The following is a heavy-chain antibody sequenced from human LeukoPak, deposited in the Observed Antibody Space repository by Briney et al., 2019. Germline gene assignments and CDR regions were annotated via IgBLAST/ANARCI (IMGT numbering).Heavy chain of an antibody. CDR2: INHSGST. J-gene: IGHJ4*02. Sequence: PSETLSLTCAVYGGSFSGYYWSWIRQTPGKGLEWIGEINHSGSTNYNPSLKSRVTISVDTSKNQFSLKLSSVTAADTAVYYCARKGGYSYGFFDYWGQGTLVTLSS. V-gene: IGHV4-34*01. CDR1: GGSFSGYY. D-gene: IGHD5-18*01. CDR3: ARKGGYSYGFFDY.